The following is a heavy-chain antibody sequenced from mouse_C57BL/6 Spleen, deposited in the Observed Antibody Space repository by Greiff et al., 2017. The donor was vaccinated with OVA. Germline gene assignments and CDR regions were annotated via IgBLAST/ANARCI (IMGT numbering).Heavy chain of an antibody. CDR1: GYTFTSYW. J-gene: IGHJ2*01. CDR3: TTYYYGTSTGDYFDY. V-gene: IGHV1-5*01. CDR2: IYPGNSDT. Sequence: EVQLQQSGTVLARPGASVKMSCKTSGYTFTSYWMHWVKQRPGQGLEWIGAIYPGNSDTSYNQKFKGKAKLTAVTSASTAYMELSSLTNEDSAVYYCTTYYYGTSTGDYFDYWGQGTTLTVSS. D-gene: IGHD1-1*01.